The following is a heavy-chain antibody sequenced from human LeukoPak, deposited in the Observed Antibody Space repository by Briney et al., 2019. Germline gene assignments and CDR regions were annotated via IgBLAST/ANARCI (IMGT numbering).Heavy chain of an antibody. Sequence: SETLSVTCTVSGGSISSSSYYWGWIRQPPGKGLEWIGSIYYSWSTYYNPSLKSRVTISVETSKNQFSLKLSSVTAADTAVYYCATDSPDSLFDPWGQGTLVTVSS. V-gene: IGHV4-39*01. CDR3: ATDSPDSLFDP. CDR2: IYYSWST. J-gene: IGHJ5*02. D-gene: IGHD3-3*01. CDR1: GGSISSSSYY.